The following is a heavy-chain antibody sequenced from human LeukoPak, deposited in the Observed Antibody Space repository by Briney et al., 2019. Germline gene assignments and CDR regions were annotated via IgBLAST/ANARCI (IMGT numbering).Heavy chain of an antibody. D-gene: IGHD3-9*01. CDR1: GGSISSYY. V-gene: IGHV4-59*08. CDR3: ARHGWATGPNTS. CDR2: IYSSGNT. J-gene: IGHJ5*02. Sequence: SETLSLTCTVSGGSISSYYWSWIRQPPGKGLEWIGYIYSSGNTNYNPSLKSRVTMSVDTSKNQFSLKLGSVTAADTAVYYCARHGWATGPNTSWGQGTLVTVSS.